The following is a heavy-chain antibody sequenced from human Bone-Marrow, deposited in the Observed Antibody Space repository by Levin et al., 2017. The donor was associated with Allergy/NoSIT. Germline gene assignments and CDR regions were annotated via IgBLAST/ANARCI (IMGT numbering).Heavy chain of an antibody. D-gene: IGHD4-17*01. J-gene: IGHJ3*02. V-gene: IGHV3-23*01. CDR2: ISGSGGST. Sequence: LSLTCAASGFTFSSYAMSWVRQAPGKGLEWVSAISGSGGSTYYADSVKGRFTISRDNSKNTLYLQMNSLRAEDTAVYYCAKPIYGDYEGLAFDIWGQGTMVTVSS. CDR3: AKPIYGDYEGLAFDI. CDR1: GFTFSSYA.